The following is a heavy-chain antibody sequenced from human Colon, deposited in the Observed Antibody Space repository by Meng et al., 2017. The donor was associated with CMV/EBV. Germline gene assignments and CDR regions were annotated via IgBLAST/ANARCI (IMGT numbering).Heavy chain of an antibody. Sequence: ASVKVSCKASGYTFSDYYLHWVRQAPGQGLEWMGIINPSGGSTSYAQKFQGRVTMSRDTSTSTVYMELSSLRSEDTAVYYCARGSSQNWFDPWGQGTLVTVSS. J-gene: IGHJ5*02. CDR3: ARGSSQNWFDP. CDR1: GYTFSDYY. V-gene: IGHV1-46*01. CDR2: INPSGGST. D-gene: IGHD6-13*01.